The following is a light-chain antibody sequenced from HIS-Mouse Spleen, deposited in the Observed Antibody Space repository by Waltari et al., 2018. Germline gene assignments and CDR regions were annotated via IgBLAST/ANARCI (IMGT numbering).Light chain of an antibody. J-gene: IGLJ2*01. CDR3: NSRDSSGNPL. Sequence: SSELTQDPAVSVALGQTVRITCQGDRLRSYSASWYQQEPGQAPVLVIYGKNNRPSGIPDRFSGSSSGNTASLTITGAQAEDEADYYCNSRDSSGNPLFGGGTKLTVL. CDR1: RLRSYS. V-gene: IGLV3-19*01. CDR2: GKN.